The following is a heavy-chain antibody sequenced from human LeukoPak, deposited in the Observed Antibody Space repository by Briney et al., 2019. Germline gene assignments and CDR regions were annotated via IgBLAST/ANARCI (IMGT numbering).Heavy chain of an antibody. J-gene: IGHJ4*02. D-gene: IGHD3-22*01. Sequence: GGSLRLSCAASGFTFSSYSMNWVRQAPGKGLEWVSYISSSSSAIYYADSVKGRFTISRDNAKNSLYLQMNSLRDEDTAVYYCARVQLSSSSGYDYWGQGTLVTVSS. CDR3: ARVQLSSSSGYDY. CDR2: ISSSSSAI. V-gene: IGHV3-48*02. CDR1: GFTFSSYS.